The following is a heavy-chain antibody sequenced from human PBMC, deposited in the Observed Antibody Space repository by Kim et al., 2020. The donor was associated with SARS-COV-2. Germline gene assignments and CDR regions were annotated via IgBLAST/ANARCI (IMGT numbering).Heavy chain of an antibody. V-gene: IGHV4-34*01. J-gene: IGHJ4*02. D-gene: IGHD3-9*01. Sequence: NPSRKSRVTISVDPSKNEFSLKLSSLTAADMAVYYCAIVLRYFDWSFDYWGQGTLVTVSS. CDR3: AIVLRYFDWSFDY.